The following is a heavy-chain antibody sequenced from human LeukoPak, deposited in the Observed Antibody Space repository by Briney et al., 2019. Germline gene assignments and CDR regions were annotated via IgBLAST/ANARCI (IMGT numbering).Heavy chain of an antibody. CDR2: IKSDGSST. D-gene: IGHD2-8*01. J-gene: IGHJ3*02. CDR3: ATVGGVSGRAFDM. CDR1: GFSFGSYW. Sequence: PGGSLRLSCAASGFSFGSYWLHWVRQAPGKGLVWVSHIKSDGSSTSYADSVKGRFTISRDNAKNTLYLQMNSLRVEDAAVYYCATVGGVSGRAFDMWGQGPVVTVSS. V-gene: IGHV3-74*01.